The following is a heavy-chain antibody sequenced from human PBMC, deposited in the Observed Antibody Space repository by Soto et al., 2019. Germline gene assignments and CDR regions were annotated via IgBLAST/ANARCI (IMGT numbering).Heavy chain of an antibody. D-gene: IGHD3-22*01. CDR1: GFTFSTYG. V-gene: IGHV3-21*01. J-gene: IGHJ5*02. Sequence: RGSLRLSCSASGFTFSTYGMNWCRQAPGKGLEWLSSISDSGHYIYYADSVKGRFTISRDNAKNSLFLQMNSLRGEDTAVYYCARSGLALPYSASHWFDPWGHGTLVTVSS. CDR2: ISDSGHYI. CDR3: ARSGLALPYSASHWFDP.